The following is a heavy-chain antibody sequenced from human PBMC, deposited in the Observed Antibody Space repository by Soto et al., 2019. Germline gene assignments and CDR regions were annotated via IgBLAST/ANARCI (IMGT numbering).Heavy chain of an antibody. Sequence: QVQLVQSGAEEKKPGASVKVSCKASGYTFTCYAMHWVRQAPGQRLEWMRWINAGNGKTKYSQKFQGRVTITRDTSACTAYMELSSLRSEDTAVYYCARAVAVAADSDYWGQGTLVTVSS. CDR3: ARAVAVAADSDY. D-gene: IGHD6-19*01. CDR2: INAGNGKT. V-gene: IGHV1-3*05. J-gene: IGHJ4*02. CDR1: GYTFTCYA.